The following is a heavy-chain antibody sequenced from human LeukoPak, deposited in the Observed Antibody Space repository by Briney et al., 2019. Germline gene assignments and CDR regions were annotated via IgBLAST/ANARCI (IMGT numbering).Heavy chain of an antibody. V-gene: IGHV3-23*01. J-gene: IGHJ5*02. CDR3: AKMGDYDILTGDFGFWFDP. CDR2: IDYSGDTT. D-gene: IGHD3-9*01. CDR1: GFTLSSYE. Sequence: GGSLRLSCTASGFTLSSYEMTWIRQAPGKGLEWVSSIDYSGDTTYYADSVKGRFTISRDNSKSTLFLQLSSLRADDTAIYYCAKMGDYDILTGDFGFWFDPWGQGTLVTVSS.